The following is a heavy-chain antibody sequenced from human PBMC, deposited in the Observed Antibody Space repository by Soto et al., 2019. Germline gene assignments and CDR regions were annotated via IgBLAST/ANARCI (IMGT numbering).Heavy chain of an antibody. CDR1: GFTFSNAW. V-gene: IGHV3-15*01. CDR3: TPDPFYYDFWSGPPLDI. CDR2: IKSKTDGGTT. D-gene: IGHD3-3*01. Sequence: GGSLRLSCAASGFTFSNAWMSWVRQAPGKGLEWVGRIKSKTDGGTTDYAAPVKGRFTISRDDSKNTLYLQMNSLKTEDTAVYYCTPDPFYYDFWSGPPLDIWGQGTMVTVSS. J-gene: IGHJ3*02.